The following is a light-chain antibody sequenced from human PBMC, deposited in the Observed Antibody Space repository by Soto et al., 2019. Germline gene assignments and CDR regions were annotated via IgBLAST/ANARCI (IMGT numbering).Light chain of an antibody. V-gene: IGKV3-20*01. CDR3: QQYTNSRWT. J-gene: IGKJ1*01. CDR2: GAS. CDR1: QTVASNY. Sequence: ETVLTQSPGTLSLSPGERVTLSCRASQTVASNYFAWYQQRPGQAPRLLMNGASTRATGVPDRFSGSGSGTDFTLTISRLEPEDFAVYYCQQYTNSRWTFGQVTKVDIK.